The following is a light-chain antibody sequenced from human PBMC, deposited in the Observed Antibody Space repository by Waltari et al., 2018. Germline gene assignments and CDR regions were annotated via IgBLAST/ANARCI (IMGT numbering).Light chain of an antibody. CDR1: SSNIGAGYD. CDR3: QSFDSSLSGSV. Sequence: QSVLTQPPSVSGAPGQRVTISCTGSSSNIGAGYDVHWYQQLPGTAPKLLIYANSNRPSGVPDRFSGSKSGTSASLAITGLQAGEEADYYCQSFDSSLSGSVFGGGTKLTVL. V-gene: IGLV1-40*01. CDR2: ANS. J-gene: IGLJ2*01.